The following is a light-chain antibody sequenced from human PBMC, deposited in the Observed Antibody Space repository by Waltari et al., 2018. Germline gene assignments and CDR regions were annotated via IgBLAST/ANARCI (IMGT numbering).Light chain of an antibody. V-gene: IGKV3-20*01. CDR3: QQYVSSPLT. Sequence: EIVLTQSPGTLSLSPGERATLPCRASQSVSSHFLAWYQQKPGQAPRLLLYGASSRATGIPDRFSGSGSGTGFTLTISRLEPEDFAVYYCQQYVSSPLTFGGGTKVEIK. CDR1: QSVSSHF. J-gene: IGKJ4*01. CDR2: GAS.